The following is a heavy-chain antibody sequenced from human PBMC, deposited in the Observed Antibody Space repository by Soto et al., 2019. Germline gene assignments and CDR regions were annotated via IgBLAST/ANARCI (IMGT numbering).Heavy chain of an antibody. CDR3: ARVHKNCFEA. Sequence: GESLKISCKASGYNFTAFCIHCVRQMPGKCLEWLGKIDPSHSYTNYSPSFEGHVTISTDNSITTAYLQWSSLRASDTALYFCARVHKNCFEAWAQGTMVTVSS. CDR1: GYNFTAFC. V-gene: IGHV5-10-1*01. CDR2: IDPSHSYT. J-gene: IGHJ5*02.